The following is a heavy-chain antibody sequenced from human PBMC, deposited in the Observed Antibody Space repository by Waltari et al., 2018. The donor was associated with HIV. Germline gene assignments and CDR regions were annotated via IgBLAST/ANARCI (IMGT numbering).Heavy chain of an antibody. CDR2: IIQDGSDK. Sequence: EVQLVESGGDLVQPGGSLRLSCAAPGFTFSNYWMSWVRQAPGKGLEWVDNIIQDGSDKYYVDSVKARFTISRDNARNSLYLQMNSLRAEDTAVYFCARDEQGIFDYWGQGTLVTVSS. V-gene: IGHV3-7*04. J-gene: IGHJ4*02. D-gene: IGHD7-27*01. CDR1: GFTFSNYW. CDR3: ARDEQGIFDY.